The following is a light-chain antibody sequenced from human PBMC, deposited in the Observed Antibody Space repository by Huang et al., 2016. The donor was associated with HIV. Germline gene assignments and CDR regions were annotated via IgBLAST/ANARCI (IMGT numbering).Light chain of an antibody. V-gene: IGKV3-11*01. Sequence: EIVLTQSPATLSLSPGERATLSCRASQSVGGYLAWYQQKPGQAPRLLIDDTSTRATGIPARFSGSGSETDFTLTISSLEPEDCAVYYCQQPGSFGQGTKVDIK. CDR1: QSVGGY. CDR2: DTS. CDR3: QQPGS. J-gene: IGKJ2*01.